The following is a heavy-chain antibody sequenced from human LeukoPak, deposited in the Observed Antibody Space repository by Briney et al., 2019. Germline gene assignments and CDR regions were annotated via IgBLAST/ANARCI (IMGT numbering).Heavy chain of an antibody. Sequence: GASVKVSCKASGGTFSSYAISWVRQAPGQGLEWMGGIIPIFGTANYAQKFQGRVTITADKSTSTAYMELSSLRSEDTAVYYCARQDYSNYAGSYFDYWGQGTLVTVSS. D-gene: IGHD4-11*01. CDR1: GGTFSSYA. CDR2: IIPIFGTA. CDR3: ARQDYSNYAGSYFDY. J-gene: IGHJ4*02. V-gene: IGHV1-69*06.